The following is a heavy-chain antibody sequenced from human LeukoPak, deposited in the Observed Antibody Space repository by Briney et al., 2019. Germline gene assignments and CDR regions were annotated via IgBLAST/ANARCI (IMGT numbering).Heavy chain of an antibody. V-gene: IGHV4-59*02. J-gene: IGHJ4*02. Sequence: SETLSLTGAVSGASVSSSHWNWIRQLPGKGLEWIGCLSYTGKTDYNPSLTSRVTMSLDTSKNQVSLKVRSVTAADTAVYFCSEGYFEPFAHWGQGARVTVSS. CDR1: GASVSSSH. D-gene: IGHD2/OR15-2a*01. CDR2: LSYTGKT. CDR3: SEGYFEPFAH.